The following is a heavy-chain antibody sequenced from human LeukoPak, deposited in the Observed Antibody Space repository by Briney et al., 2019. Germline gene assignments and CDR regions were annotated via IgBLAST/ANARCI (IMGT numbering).Heavy chain of an antibody. J-gene: IGHJ6*03. CDR3: ARDGRGYSGYGYYYYYYMDV. D-gene: IGHD5-12*01. Sequence: PSETLSLTCTVSGGSISSYYWSWIRQPPGKGLEWIGYIYYSGSTNYNPSLKSRVTISVDTSKNQFSLKLSSVTAADTAVYYCARDGRGYSGYGYYYYYYMDVWGQGTLVTVSS. CDR2: IYYSGST. CDR1: GGSISSYY. V-gene: IGHV4-59*01.